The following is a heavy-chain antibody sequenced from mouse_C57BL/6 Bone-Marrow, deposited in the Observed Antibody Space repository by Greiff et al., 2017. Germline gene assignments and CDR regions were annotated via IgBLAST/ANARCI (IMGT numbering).Heavy chain of an antibody. J-gene: IGHJ2*01. Sequence: VQLQQSGAELVRPGASVKLSCTASGFNIKDDYMHWVKQRPEQGLEWIGWIDPENGDTEYASKFQGKATIPADTSSNTAYLQLSSLTSEDTAVYYYTIYYGNPFDYWGQGTTLTVSS. CDR1: GFNIKDDY. D-gene: IGHD2-1*01. CDR3: TIYYGNPFDY. V-gene: IGHV14-4*01. CDR2: IDPENGDT.